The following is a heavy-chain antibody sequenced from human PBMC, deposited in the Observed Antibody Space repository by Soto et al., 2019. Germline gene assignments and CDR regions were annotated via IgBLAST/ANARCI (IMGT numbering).Heavy chain of an antibody. CDR3: AREGNLGRWLQPLDF. Sequence: QVQLQVSAPGLVKPSETLSLTCTVSGDSISAYSWSWVRQPPGKGLEWIGNIHYNGNTKYNPSLKSRVTMSVDTSKSQFSLKLISVTAADTAIYFCAREGNLGRWLQPLDFWGQGTLVTVSS. D-gene: IGHD5-12*01. J-gene: IGHJ4*02. CDR1: GDSISAYS. CDR2: IHYNGNT. V-gene: IGHV4-59*01.